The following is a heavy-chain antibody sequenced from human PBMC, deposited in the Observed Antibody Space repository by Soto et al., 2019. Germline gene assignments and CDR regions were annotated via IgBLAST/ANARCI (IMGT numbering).Heavy chain of an antibody. CDR2: ISYDGSNK. D-gene: IGHD2-2*01. Sequence: QVQLVESGGGVVQPGRSLRLSCAASGFTFSSYGMHSVRQAPGKGLEWVAVISYDGSNKYYADSVKGRFTISRDNSKNTLYLQMNSLRAEDTAVYYCAKDLVVVPAARHGGMDVWGQGTTVTVSS. J-gene: IGHJ6*02. CDR3: AKDLVVVPAARHGGMDV. CDR1: GFTFSSYG. V-gene: IGHV3-30*18.